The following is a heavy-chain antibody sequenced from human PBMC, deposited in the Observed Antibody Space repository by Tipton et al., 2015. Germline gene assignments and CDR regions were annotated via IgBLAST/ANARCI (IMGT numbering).Heavy chain of an antibody. CDR1: GYSFASHW. Sequence: QLVQSGAEMKKPGESLKISCKGSGYSFASHWIGWVRQMPGKGLEWMGMISPGDADTRYSPSFQGQVTLSADKSINTAYLQWTSLKASDTAMYYCARRSVVYADYSRCFDLWGRGTLVTVSS. J-gene: IGHJ2*01. CDR2: ISPGDADT. CDR3: ARRSVVYADYSRCFDL. D-gene: IGHD4-17*01. V-gene: IGHV5-51*01.